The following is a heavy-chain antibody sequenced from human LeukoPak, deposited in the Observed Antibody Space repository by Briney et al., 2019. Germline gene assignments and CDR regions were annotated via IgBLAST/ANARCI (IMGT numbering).Heavy chain of an antibody. D-gene: IGHD2-21*02. J-gene: IGHJ4*02. V-gene: IGHV3-30*18. CDR2: ISYDGSNK. CDR3: VKPYYTAKEFYYFDY. CDR1: GFTFSDYY. Sequence: GGSLRLSCAASGFTFSDYYMSWIRQAPGKGLEWVAVISYDGSNKYYADSVKGRFTISRDNSKNTLYLQMNSLRAEDTAVFYCVKPYYTAKEFYYFDYWGQGTLVTVSS.